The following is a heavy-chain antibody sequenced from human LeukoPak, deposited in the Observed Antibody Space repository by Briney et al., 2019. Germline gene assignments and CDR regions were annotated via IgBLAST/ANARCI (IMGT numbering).Heavy chain of an antibody. Sequence: KPSQTLSPTCTVSGGSISSGGYYWSWIRQHPGKGLEWIGYIYYSGSTHYNPSLKSRVTISVDTSKNQFSLKLSSVTAADTAVYYSARKTAYNWFDPWGQGTLVTVSS. CDR1: GGSISSGGYY. V-gene: IGHV4-31*03. CDR2: IYYSGST. J-gene: IGHJ5*01. CDR3: ARKTAYNWFDP.